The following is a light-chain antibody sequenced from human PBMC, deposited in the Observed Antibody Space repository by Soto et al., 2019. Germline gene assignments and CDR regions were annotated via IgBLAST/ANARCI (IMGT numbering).Light chain of an antibody. CDR3: QQRGNWPPTWT. CDR1: QSVRGY. J-gene: IGKJ1*01. V-gene: IGKV3-11*01. Sequence: EIVLTQSPATLSLSPGERATLSCRASQSVRGYLAWYQQKPGQAPSLVIFDASNRATGIPARFSGSGSGTDFTLIINSLEPEDFGVYYCQQRGNWPPTWTFGQGTKVDIK. CDR2: DAS.